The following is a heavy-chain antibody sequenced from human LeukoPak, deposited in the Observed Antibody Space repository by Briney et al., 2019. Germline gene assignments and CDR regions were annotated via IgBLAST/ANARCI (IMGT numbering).Heavy chain of an antibody. CDR2: IKSKADGGTT. Sequence: GGSLRLSCAASGFTFSNALMSWVRQAPGKGLEWVGRIKSKADGGTTDYAAPVKGRFTISRDDSKNTLYLQMNSLKTEDTAVYHCARLDFWSGPIDYWGQGTLVTVSS. CDR1: GFTFSNAL. CDR3: ARLDFWSGPIDY. V-gene: IGHV3-15*01. J-gene: IGHJ4*02. D-gene: IGHD3-3*01.